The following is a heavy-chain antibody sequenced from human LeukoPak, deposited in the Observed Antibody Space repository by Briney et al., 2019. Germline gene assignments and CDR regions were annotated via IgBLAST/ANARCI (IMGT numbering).Heavy chain of an antibody. Sequence: PGGSLRLSCAASGFTFSSYSMNWVRQAPGKGLEWVSSISSSSYIYYADSVKGRFTISRDNAKNSLYPQMNSLRAEDTAVYYCARGDGYSYPLFRWDAFDIWGQGTMVTVSS. CDR1: GFTFSSYS. J-gene: IGHJ3*02. D-gene: IGHD5-18*01. CDR3: ARGDGYSYPLFRWDAFDI. CDR2: ISSSSYI. V-gene: IGHV3-21*01.